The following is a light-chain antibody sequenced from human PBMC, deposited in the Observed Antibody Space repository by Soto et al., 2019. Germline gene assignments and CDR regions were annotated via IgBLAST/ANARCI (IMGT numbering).Light chain of an antibody. CDR2: DTS. Sequence: EIVLTQAPTTLSFSPGERATLSCRASQTVTKYLAWYQQKPGQAPRLLIYDTSNRATGIPARFSGSGSGTDFTLTISGLQPDDVAVYFCQQRSNWPFTFGPGTTVDFK. J-gene: IGKJ3*01. CDR1: QTVTKY. V-gene: IGKV3-11*01. CDR3: QQRSNWPFT.